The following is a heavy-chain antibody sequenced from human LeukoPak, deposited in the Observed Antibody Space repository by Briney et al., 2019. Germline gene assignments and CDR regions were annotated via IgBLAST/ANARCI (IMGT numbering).Heavy chain of an antibody. CDR2: IYHSGST. CDR3: VRASETLYFDY. J-gene: IGHJ4*02. D-gene: IGHD3-10*01. V-gene: IGHV4-4*02. CDR1: GGSISSSNW. Sequence: SETLSLTCAVSGGSISSSNWWSWVRQPPGKGLEWIGEIYHSGSTNYNPSLMSRVTISVDKSKNQFSLKLSSVTAADTAVYYCVRASETLYFDYWGQGTLVTVSS.